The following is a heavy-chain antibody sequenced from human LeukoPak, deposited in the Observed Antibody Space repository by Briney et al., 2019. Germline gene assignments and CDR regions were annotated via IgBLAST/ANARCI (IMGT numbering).Heavy chain of an antibody. V-gene: IGHV3-7*01. D-gene: IGHD6-19*01. CDR3: ASSLPSGWYYLDR. CDR2: IKQDGSEK. J-gene: IGHJ4*03. Sequence: GGSLRLSCAASGFTFSTYCMSWVRHAPGKGLEWVANIKQDGSEKYYVDSVKGRFTISRDNAKNSLYLQMNSLRAEDTAVYYCASSLPSGWYYLDRWGQGTLVSVSS. CDR1: GFTFSTYC.